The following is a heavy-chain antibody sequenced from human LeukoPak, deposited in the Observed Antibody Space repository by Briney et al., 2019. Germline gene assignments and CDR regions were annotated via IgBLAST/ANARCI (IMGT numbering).Heavy chain of an antibody. CDR2: IYYSGST. Sequence: PSETLSLTCTVSGGSISSYYWSWIRQPPGKGLEWIGYIYYSGSTNYNPSLKSRVTMSVDTSKNQFSLKLSSVTAADTAVYYCAREVYYGGNLYYFDYWGQGTRVTVSS. D-gene: IGHD4-23*01. CDR3: AREVYYGGNLYYFDY. J-gene: IGHJ4*02. V-gene: IGHV4-59*12. CDR1: GGSISSYY.